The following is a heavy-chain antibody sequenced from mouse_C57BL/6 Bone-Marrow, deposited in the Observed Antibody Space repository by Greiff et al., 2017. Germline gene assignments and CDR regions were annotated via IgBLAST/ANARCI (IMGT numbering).Heavy chain of an antibody. J-gene: IGHJ1*03. CDR3: ARAYYGNYPDWYFDV. CDR1: GYTFTDYN. D-gene: IGHD2-10*01. V-gene: IGHV1-18*01. CDR2: IYPNNGGT. Sequence: EVQLQQSGAELVRPGASVKLSCKASGYTFTDYNMDWVKQSPGKSLEWIGDIYPNNGGTIYNQKFKGKATLTVDTSSSTAYLELRSLTSEDTAVYYCARAYYGNYPDWYFDVWGTGTAVTVSA.